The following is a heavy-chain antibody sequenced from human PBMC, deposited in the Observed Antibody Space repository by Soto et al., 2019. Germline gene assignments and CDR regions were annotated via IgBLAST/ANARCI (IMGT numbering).Heavy chain of an antibody. CDR2: IIPIFGTA. D-gene: IGHD4-4*01. CDR3: ARGKSDGGGNPVMTTVTRALDY. Sequence: QVQLVQSGAEVKKPGSSVKVSCKASGGTFSSYAISWVRQAPGQGLEWMGGIIPIFGTANYAQKFQGRVTITADESTRTAYMELSSLRSEDTAVYYCARGKSDGGGNPVMTTVTRALDYWGQGTLVTVSS. V-gene: IGHV1-69*01. J-gene: IGHJ4*02. CDR1: GGTFSSYA.